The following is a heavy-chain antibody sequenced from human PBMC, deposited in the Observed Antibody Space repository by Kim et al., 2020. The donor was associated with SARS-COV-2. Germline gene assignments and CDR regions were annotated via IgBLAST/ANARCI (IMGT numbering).Heavy chain of an antibody. CDR2: IIPIFGTA. CDR1: GGTFSSYA. V-gene: IGHV1-69*13. D-gene: IGHD2-15*01. Sequence: SVKVSCKASGGTFSSYAISWVRQAPGQGLEWMGGIIPIFGTANHAQKFQGRVTITADESTSTAYMELSSLRSEDTAVYCCAKSGYCSGGSCYSLGDYYYYGLDVWGQGTTVTVSS. J-gene: IGHJ6*02. CDR3: AKSGYCSGGSCYSLGDYYYYGLDV.